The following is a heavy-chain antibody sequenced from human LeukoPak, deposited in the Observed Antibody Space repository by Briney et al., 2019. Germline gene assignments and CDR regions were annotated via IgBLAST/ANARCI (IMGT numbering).Heavy chain of an antibody. Sequence: GASVKASCKASRYTFTSYAMNGVRQAPGHGLEGMGWINTNTGNPTYAQGFTGRFVFSLDTSVSTAYLQISSLKAEDTAVYYCARGASYAAPDYWGQGTLVTVSS. V-gene: IGHV7-4-1*02. J-gene: IGHJ4*02. CDR3: ARGASYAAPDY. CDR1: RYTFTSYA. D-gene: IGHD6-25*01. CDR2: INTNTGNP.